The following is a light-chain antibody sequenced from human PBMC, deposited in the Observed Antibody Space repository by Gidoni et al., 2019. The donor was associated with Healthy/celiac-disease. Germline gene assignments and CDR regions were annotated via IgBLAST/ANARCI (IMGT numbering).Light chain of an antibody. Sequence: IVLTQSPGTLSLTPEERATLSCRASQSVGSSYLAWYQQKPGRAPRLLIYGASNRATGIPDRFSGSGSGTDFTLTINRLEPEDFAVYYCQLFGSSVTFGGGTKVEIK. J-gene: IGKJ4*01. CDR1: QSVGSSY. V-gene: IGKV3-20*01. CDR3: QLFGSSVT. CDR2: GAS.